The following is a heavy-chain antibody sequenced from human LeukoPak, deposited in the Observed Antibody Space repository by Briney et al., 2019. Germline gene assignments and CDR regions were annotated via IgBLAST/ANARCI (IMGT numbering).Heavy chain of an antibody. CDR1: GGSFSSGGYY. D-gene: IGHD6-6*01. Sequence: PSETLSLTCSVSGGSFSSGGYYWSWIRQHPGKGLEWIGYIYYSGSTYYNPSLKSRVTISVDTSKNQFSLKLSSVTAADTAVYYCARGGSSSSRLAKYYFDYWGQGTLVTVSS. CDR3: ARGGSSSSRLAKYYFDY. V-gene: IGHV4-31*03. CDR2: IYYSGST. J-gene: IGHJ4*02.